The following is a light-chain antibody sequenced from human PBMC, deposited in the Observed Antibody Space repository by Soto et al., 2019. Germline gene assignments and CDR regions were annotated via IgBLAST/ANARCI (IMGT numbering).Light chain of an antibody. V-gene: IGLV2-11*01. CDR1: SSDVGGYNF. J-gene: IGLJ3*02. Sequence: QSALTQPRSVSGSPGQSVTISCTGTSSDVGGYNFVSWYEQHPGKAPKLIIYDVTKRPSGVPDRFSGSKSGNTASLTISGLQAEDEADYYCCSYAGNLRVFGGGTKLTVL. CDR2: DVT. CDR3: CSYAGNLRV.